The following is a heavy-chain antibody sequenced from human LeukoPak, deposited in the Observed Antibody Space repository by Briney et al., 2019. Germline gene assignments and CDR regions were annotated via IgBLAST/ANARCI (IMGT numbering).Heavy chain of an antibody. D-gene: IGHD3-10*01. Sequence: PGGSLRLSCAASGFTFNTYEMNWVRQAPGKGLEYVSAISSNGGSTYYADPVKGRFTISRDNSRNTLHLQMSSLRVEDTAVYYCVKDSSSGSYFDYWGQGTLVTVSS. J-gene: IGHJ4*02. CDR1: GFTFNTYE. CDR3: VKDSSSGSYFDY. CDR2: ISSNGGST. V-gene: IGHV3-64D*06.